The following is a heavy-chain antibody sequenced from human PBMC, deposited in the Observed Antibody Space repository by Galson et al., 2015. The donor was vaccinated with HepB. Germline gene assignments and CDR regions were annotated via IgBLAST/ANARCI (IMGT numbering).Heavy chain of an antibody. V-gene: IGHV1-58*01. CDR2: IVVGSGNT. D-gene: IGHD3-3*01. CDR3: AAPGDFWSGLYRVDV. CDR1: GFTFTSSA. J-gene: IGHJ6*02. Sequence: SVKVSCKASGFTFTSSAVQWVRQARGQRLEWIGWIVVGSGNTNYAQKFQERVTITRDMSTSTAYMELSSLRSEDTAVYYCAAPGDFWSGLYRVDVWGQGTTVTVSS.